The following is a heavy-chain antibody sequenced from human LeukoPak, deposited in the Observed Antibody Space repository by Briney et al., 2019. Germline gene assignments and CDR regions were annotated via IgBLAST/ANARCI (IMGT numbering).Heavy chain of an antibody. CDR1: GFTFSDYY. D-gene: IGHD3-10*01. CDR3: ASSNYGPFSTNFDY. Sequence: GGSLRLSCAASGFTFSDYYMSWIRQAPGKGLEWVSYISSSGSTIYYADSVKGRFTISRDNAKNSLYLQMNSLRAEDTAVYCCASSNYGPFSTNFDYWGQGTLVTVSS. CDR2: ISSSGSTI. V-gene: IGHV3-11*01. J-gene: IGHJ4*02.